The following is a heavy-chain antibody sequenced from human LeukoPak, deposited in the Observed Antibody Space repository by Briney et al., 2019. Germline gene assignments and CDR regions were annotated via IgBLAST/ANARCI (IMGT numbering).Heavy chain of an antibody. CDR2: IYRGGST. V-gene: IGHV3-53*01. CDR1: GFTVSNNY. J-gene: IGHJ5*02. Sequence: GGSLRLSCAASGFTVSNNYMSWVRRAAGKGLEWVALIYRGGSTYYADSVKGRFTISRDNSKNTLHLQMNSLRAEDTAVYYCVRNSGELGAWGQGTPATVSS. D-gene: IGHD2-21*01. CDR3: VRNSGELGA.